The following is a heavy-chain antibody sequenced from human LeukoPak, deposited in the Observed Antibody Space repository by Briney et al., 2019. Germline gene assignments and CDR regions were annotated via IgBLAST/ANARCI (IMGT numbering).Heavy chain of an antibody. Sequence: GGSLRLSCAASGFTFSSYRMNWVRQAPGKGLEWVSYISSSSSTIYYADSVKGRFTISRDNAKNSLYLQMNSLRAEDTAVYYCARDHRGYEDAFDIWGQGTMVTVSS. CDR1: GFTFSSYR. CDR3: ARDHRGYEDAFDI. CDR2: ISSSSSTI. D-gene: IGHD5-12*01. J-gene: IGHJ3*02. V-gene: IGHV3-48*01.